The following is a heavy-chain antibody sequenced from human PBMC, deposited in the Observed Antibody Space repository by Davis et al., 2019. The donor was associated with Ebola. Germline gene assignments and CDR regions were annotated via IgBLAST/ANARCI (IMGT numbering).Heavy chain of an antibody. CDR3: AREEHSGGWFRGGMDV. V-gene: IGHV3-23*01. Sequence: GGSLRLSCAASGFTFSSYAMTWVRQAPGKGLEWVSAISGSGGSTYYADSVKGRFTISRDNSKNTVFLQMNSLRVEDTAVYFCAREEHSGGWFRGGMDVWGQGTTVTVSS. CDR2: ISGSGGST. CDR1: GFTFSSYA. D-gene: IGHD2-15*01. J-gene: IGHJ6*02.